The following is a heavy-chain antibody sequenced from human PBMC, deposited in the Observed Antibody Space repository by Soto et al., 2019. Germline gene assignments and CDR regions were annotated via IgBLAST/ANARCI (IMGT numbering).Heavy chain of an antibody. CDR1: GYTFTSYG. V-gene: IGHV1-18*01. Sequence: QVQLVQSGAEVKKPGASVKVSCKASGYTFTSYGISWVRQAPGQGLEWMGWISAYNGNTNYAQKLQGRVTMTTDTSTSTAYMELKSLRSDNKAVYYCARAAYYYGSGSYYNENWFDPWGQGTLVTVSS. J-gene: IGHJ5*02. CDR3: ARAAYYYGSGSYYNENWFDP. D-gene: IGHD3-10*01. CDR2: ISAYNGNT.